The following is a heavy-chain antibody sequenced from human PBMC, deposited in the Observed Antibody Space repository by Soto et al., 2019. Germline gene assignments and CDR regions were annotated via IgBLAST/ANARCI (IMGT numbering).Heavy chain of an antibody. CDR1: GYTFTSYY. Sequence: ASVKVSCKASGYTFTSYYMHWVRQAPGQGLEWMGIINPSGGSTSYAQKFQGRVTMTRDTSTSTVYMELNSLRAEDTAVYYCARVPALPGPDGWGQGTLVTVSS. J-gene: IGHJ4*02. CDR3: ARVPALPGPDG. V-gene: IGHV1-46*01. D-gene: IGHD6-25*01. CDR2: INPSGGST.